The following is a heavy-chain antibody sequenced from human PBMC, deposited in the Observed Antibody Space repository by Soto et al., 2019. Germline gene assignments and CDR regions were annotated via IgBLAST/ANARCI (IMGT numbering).Heavy chain of an antibody. CDR2: IKTNSEGGTT. J-gene: IGHJ6*02. D-gene: IGHD2-15*01. V-gene: IGHV3-15*07. CDR3: TTGSVEGV. CDR1: GFAFSEAW. Sequence: EVQLVESGGGLVKPGGSLRLSCAASGFAFSEAWMNWVRQAPGKGLEWVGRIKTNSEGGTTDYAAPVQGRFTLSRDDSRHTLSLQMNSLKTDDTAVYYCTTGSVEGVWGQGATVTVSS.